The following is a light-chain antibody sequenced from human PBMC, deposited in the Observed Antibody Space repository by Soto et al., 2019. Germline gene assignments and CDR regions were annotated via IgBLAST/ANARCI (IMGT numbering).Light chain of an antibody. Sequence: DIVMTQSPATLSVSPGDRVTLSCSGSQTVSNNLAWYQQKPGQAPRLLSSSASTRATGVPGKFSGSGSGTDFTLTISSLQYEYFVVYDYQHYYEWPSSSGQGTKVEI. V-gene: IGKV3-15*01. CDR3: QHYYEWPSS. CDR2: SAS. CDR1: QTVSNN. J-gene: IGKJ1*01.